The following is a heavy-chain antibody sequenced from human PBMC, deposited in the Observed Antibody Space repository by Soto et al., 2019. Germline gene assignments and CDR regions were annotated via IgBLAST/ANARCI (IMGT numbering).Heavy chain of an antibody. D-gene: IGHD4-17*01. V-gene: IGHV1-2*04. Sequence: QVQLVQSGAEVKKPGASVKVSCKASGYTFTGYYMHWVRQAPGQGLEWMGWINPNSGGTNYAQKFQGWVTMTRDTSSSKAYMELSRLRSDDTAVYYCARESMPTVTYGFDYWGQGTLVTVSS. CDR3: ARESMPTVTYGFDY. CDR2: INPNSGGT. CDR1: GYTFTGYY. J-gene: IGHJ4*02.